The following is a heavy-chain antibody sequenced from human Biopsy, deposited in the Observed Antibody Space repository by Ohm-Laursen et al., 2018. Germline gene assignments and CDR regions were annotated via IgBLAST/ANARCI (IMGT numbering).Heavy chain of an antibody. CDR1: GGTFSNYG. D-gene: IGHD3-9*01. Sequence: ASVKVSCKAPGGTFSNYGVNWVRQAPGQGLEWLGENIPILGTGNYAQKFQDRVTVAADTSTSTATMELRSLRSYDTAVYYCATKLTGYFHHWGQGTLVIVSS. CDR3: ATKLTGYFHH. J-gene: IGHJ1*01. V-gene: IGHV1-69*06. CDR2: NIPILGTG.